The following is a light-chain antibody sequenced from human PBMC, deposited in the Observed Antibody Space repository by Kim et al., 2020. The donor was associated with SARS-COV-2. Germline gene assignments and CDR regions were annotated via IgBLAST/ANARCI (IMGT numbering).Light chain of an antibody. Sequence: GKTVTTPCTRSSGSSASNYVQWYQQRPGRAPTTVIHEDNQSPSGVPDRFSGSIDSSSNSASLTISGLKTEDEADYYCQSYDSSNWVFGGGTQLTVL. CDR1: SGSSASNY. V-gene: IGLV6-57*03. CDR2: EDN. J-gene: IGLJ3*02. CDR3: QSYDSSNWV.